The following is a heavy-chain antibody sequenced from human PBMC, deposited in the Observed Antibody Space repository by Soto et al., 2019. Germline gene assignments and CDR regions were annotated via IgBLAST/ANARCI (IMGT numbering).Heavy chain of an antibody. V-gene: IGHV4-39*01. CDR2: IYYSGST. J-gene: IGHJ6*02. CDR3: ARHGFKNFDWLSLTAKYYYYYYGMDV. CDR1: GGSISSSSYY. Sequence: SETLSLTCTVSGGSISSSSYYWGWIRQPPGKGLEWIGSIYYSGSTYYNPSLKSRVTISVDTSKNQFSLKLSSVTAADTAVHYCARHGFKNFDWLSLTAKYYYYYYGMDVWGQGTTVTVSS. D-gene: IGHD3-9*01.